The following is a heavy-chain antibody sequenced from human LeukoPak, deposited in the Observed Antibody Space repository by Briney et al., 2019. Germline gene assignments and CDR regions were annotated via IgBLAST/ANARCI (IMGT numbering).Heavy chain of an antibody. D-gene: IGHD2-2*01. CDR1: GFTFSSYW. V-gene: IGHV3-7*01. CDR2: IKQDGSEK. CDR3: ASRAVPAASFGYYYYMDV. J-gene: IGHJ6*03. Sequence: PGGSLRLSCAAFGFTFSSYWMSWVRQAPGKGLEWVANIKQDGSEKYYVDSVKGRFTISRDNAKNSLYLQMNSLRAEDAAVYYCASRAVPAASFGYYYYMDVWGKGTTVTVSS.